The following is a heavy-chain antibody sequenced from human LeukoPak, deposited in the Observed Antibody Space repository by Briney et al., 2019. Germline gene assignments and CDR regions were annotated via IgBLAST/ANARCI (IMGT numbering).Heavy chain of an antibody. J-gene: IGHJ3*02. V-gene: IGHV3-48*04. Sequence: GGALRLSCAASGFTFSTYSMNWVRQAPGKGLEGVSYISGSSSTIYYADSVKGRFTISRDNAKNSLYLQMNSLRAEDTAVYYCAKGPPYYYDSSGYKGDDAFDIWGQGTMVTVSS. D-gene: IGHD3-22*01. CDR2: ISGSSSTI. CDR1: GFTFSTYS. CDR3: AKGPPYYYDSSGYKGDDAFDI.